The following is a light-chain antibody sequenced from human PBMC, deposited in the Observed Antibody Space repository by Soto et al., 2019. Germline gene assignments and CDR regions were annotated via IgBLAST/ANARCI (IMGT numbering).Light chain of an antibody. V-gene: IGLV2-14*01. CDR2: EVS. CDR1: SSDVGGYNY. J-gene: IGLJ2*01. CDR3: SSYTSSSRGV. Sequence: QSVLTQPASVSGSPGQSITISCTGTSSDVGGYNYVSWYQQHPGKAPKLMIYEVSNRPSGVSNRFSGSKSGNTASLTISGLQAEDEADYYCSSYTSSSRGVFGGGTKLTGL.